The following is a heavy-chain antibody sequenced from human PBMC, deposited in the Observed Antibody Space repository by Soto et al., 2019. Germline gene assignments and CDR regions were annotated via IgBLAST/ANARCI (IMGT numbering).Heavy chain of an antibody. CDR2: ISPGDSEI. V-gene: IGHV5-51*01. Sequence: EVQLVQSGAEVKKPGESLKISCKGSGYSFTRYWIGWVRQMSGKGLEWMGIISPGDSEIRYSPSFQGQVTISADKSIXTXXLQWSSLKASDTAMYYCARHGLYGGYDNYYYGMAVWGQGTTVTVSS. J-gene: IGHJ6*02. CDR1: GYSFTRYW. CDR3: ARHGLYGGYDNYYYGMAV. D-gene: IGHD5-12*01.